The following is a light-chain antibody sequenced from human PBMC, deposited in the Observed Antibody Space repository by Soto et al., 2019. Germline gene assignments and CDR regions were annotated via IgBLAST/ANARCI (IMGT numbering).Light chain of an antibody. Sequence: EIVLIQSPATLSLSPGERATLSCRASQSVSSYLAWYQQKPGQAPRLLIYDASNRATGIPARFSGSGSGTDFTLTISSLEPEDFAVYYCQQRSNWPPTFGGGTKV. J-gene: IGKJ4*01. V-gene: IGKV3-11*01. CDR1: QSVSSY. CDR2: DAS. CDR3: QQRSNWPPT.